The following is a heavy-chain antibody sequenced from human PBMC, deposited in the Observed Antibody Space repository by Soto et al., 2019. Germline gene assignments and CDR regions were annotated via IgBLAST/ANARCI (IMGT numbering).Heavy chain of an antibody. CDR3: ASEPGTGIGDY. CDR2: INPNSGGT. V-gene: IGHV1-2*02. CDR1: GYTFTGYY. D-gene: IGHD1-26*01. J-gene: IGHJ4*02. Sequence: ASVNVSCKSSGYTFTGYYIHWVRQAPGQGLEWMGWINPNSGGTNYAQKFQGRVTMTRDTSISTAYMELSRLRSDDTAVYYCASEPGTGIGDYWGQGTLVTVSS.